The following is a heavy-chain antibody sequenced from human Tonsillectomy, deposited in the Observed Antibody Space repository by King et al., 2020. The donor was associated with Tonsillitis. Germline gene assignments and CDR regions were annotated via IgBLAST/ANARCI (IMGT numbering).Heavy chain of an antibody. D-gene: IGHD3-10*01. CDR3: AKGGDYYYYMDV. CDR1: GFTFSTFV. Sequence: VQLVESGGGLVQPGGSLRLSCAASGFTFSTFVMTWVRQAPGKGLEWVSAISDSGGSTYYADSVKGRFTISRDNSKNTLYLQMNSLRAEDTAVYYCAKGGDYYYYMDVWGKGITVTVSS. CDR2: ISDSGGST. J-gene: IGHJ6*03. V-gene: IGHV3-23*04.